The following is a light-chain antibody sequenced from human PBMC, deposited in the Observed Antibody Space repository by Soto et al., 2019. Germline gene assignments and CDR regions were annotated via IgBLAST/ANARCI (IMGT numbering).Light chain of an antibody. V-gene: IGKV1-17*01. CDR1: QAIRND. CDR2: GSS. Sequence: DIQMTQSPSSLSASVGDRVTITCRASQAIRNDLAWYQQKPGRAPKRLIYGSSSLQSGVPSRFSGRGSGTEFTLTISSMQPEDFATYYCLQNNVFPRTFGQGTKVEIK. CDR3: LQNNVFPRT. J-gene: IGKJ1*01.